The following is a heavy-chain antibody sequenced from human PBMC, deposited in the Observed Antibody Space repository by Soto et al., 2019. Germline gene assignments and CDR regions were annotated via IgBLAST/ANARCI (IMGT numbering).Heavy chain of an antibody. Sequence: QVQLQESGPGLVKPSETLSLTCTVSGGSVSSGDYYWSWIRQPPGGGLEWIGYIYYTGGTNYNPSLKSRVTISKGTSKNEFSLKLTSVTAADTAVYYCARAFCSGGSCYYFDYWGQGTLVTVSS. CDR1: GGSVSSGDYY. CDR3: ARAFCSGGSCYYFDY. J-gene: IGHJ4*02. D-gene: IGHD2-15*01. V-gene: IGHV4-61*08. CDR2: IYYTGGT.